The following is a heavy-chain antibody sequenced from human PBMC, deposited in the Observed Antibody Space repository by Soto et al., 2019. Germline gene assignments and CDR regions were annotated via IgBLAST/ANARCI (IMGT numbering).Heavy chain of an antibody. CDR2: IIPIFGTA. J-gene: IGHJ6*02. D-gene: IGHD3-3*01. CDR1: GGTFSSYA. V-gene: IGHV1-69*06. Sequence: RASVKVSCKASGGTFSSYAISWVRQAPGQGLEWMGGIIPIFGTANYAQKFQGRVTITADKSTSTAYMELSSLRSEDTAVYYCARDPRRASYDFWSGYYIGGSAAGYGMDVWGQGTTVTVSS. CDR3: ARDPRRASYDFWSGYYIGGSAAGYGMDV.